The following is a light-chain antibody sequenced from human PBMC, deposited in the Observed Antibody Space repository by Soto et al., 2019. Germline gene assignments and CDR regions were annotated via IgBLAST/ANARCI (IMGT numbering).Light chain of an antibody. CDR2: EVT. V-gene: IGLV2-14*01. CDR3: SSFTTTTTLGVA. CDR1: RSDVGGYNY. Sequence: QSALTQPASESGSPGQSITISCTGTRSDVGGYNYVSWYQQHPGKAPKLIIYEVTNRPSGVSHRFSGSKSVNTASLTISGLQAEDEADYYCSSFTTTTTLGVAFGGGTKVTVL. J-gene: IGLJ2*01.